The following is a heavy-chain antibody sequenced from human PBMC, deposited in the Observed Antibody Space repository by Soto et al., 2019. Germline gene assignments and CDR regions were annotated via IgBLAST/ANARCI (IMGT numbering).Heavy chain of an antibody. V-gene: IGHV4-59*01. Sequence: SETLSLTCTVSGGSISSYCWSWIRQPPGKGLEWVGYIYYSGSTNNNPSLKTRVHISVDTSMNQFSLKLSPVTAADTVVYDCARWEGTGMVKDAFDIWGQGTMVTVSS. CDR2: IYYSGST. D-gene: IGHD5-18*01. CDR3: ARWEGTGMVKDAFDI. J-gene: IGHJ3*02. CDR1: GGSISSYC.